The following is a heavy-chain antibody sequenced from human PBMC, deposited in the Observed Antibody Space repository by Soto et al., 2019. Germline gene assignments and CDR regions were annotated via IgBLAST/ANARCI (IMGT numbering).Heavy chain of an antibody. CDR3: ARVSGTTLPFDY. D-gene: IGHD1-1*01. J-gene: IGHJ4*02. V-gene: IGHV1-69*05. CDR2: ISPIFGTA. Sequence: GASVKVSCKASGGTFSSYAISWVRQAPGQGLEWMGWISPIFGTANYAQKLQGRVTITTDESTSTAYMELRSLRSDDTAVHYCARVSGTTLPFDYWGQGTLVTVSS. CDR1: GGTFSSYA.